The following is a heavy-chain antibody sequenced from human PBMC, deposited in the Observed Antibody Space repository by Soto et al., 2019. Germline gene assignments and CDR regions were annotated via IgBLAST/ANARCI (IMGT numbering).Heavy chain of an antibody. CDR1: GYTFTSYG. CDR2: ISAYNGNT. Sequence: QVQLVQSGAEVKKPGASVKVSCKASGYTFTSYGITWVRQAPGQGLEWMGRISAYNGNTNYAEKLQGRLTMTTYTSTSIAYMELRSLTSDDTAVYYCARDAPTTPAQDDYWGQGTLVTVSS. V-gene: IGHV1-18*01. D-gene: IGHD2-2*01. CDR3: ARDAPTTPAQDDY. J-gene: IGHJ4*02.